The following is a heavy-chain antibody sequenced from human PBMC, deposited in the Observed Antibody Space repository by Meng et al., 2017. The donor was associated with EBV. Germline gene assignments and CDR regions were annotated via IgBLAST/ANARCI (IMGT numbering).Heavy chain of an antibody. Sequence: GQAMSEVKKPGASVKVSCKACGYTFTGYYMHWVRQAPGQGLEWMGRINPNSGGTNYAQKFQGRVTMTRDTSISTAYMELSRLRSDDTAVYYCAKGADLAAAGTFWFDPWGQGTLVTVSS. CDR1: GYTFTGYY. J-gene: IGHJ5*02. CDR2: INPNSGGT. V-gene: IGHV1-2*06. D-gene: IGHD6-13*01. CDR3: AKGADLAAAGTFWFDP.